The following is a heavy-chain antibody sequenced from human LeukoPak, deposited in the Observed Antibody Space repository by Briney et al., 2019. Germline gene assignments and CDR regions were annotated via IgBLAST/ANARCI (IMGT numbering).Heavy chain of an antibody. CDR1: GFTFSSYG. D-gene: IGHD2-15*01. V-gene: IGHV3-33*06. CDR3: AKGGYCSGGSCSPIDY. CDR2: IWYDGSNK. J-gene: IGHJ4*02. Sequence: GGSLRLSCAASGFTFSSYGMHWVRQAPGKGLEWVAVIWYDGSNKYYADSVKGRFTISRDNSKNMLYLQMNSLRAEDAAVYYCAKGGYCSGGSCSPIDYWGQGTLVTVSS.